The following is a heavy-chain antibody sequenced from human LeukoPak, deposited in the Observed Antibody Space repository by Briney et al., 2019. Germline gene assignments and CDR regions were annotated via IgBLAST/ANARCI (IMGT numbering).Heavy chain of an antibody. D-gene: IGHD4-17*01. CDR1: GSTFSSYA. CDR2: ISYDGSNK. V-gene: IGHV3-30-3*01. Sequence: GGSLRLSCAASGSTFSSYAMHWVRQAPGKGLEWVAVISYDGSNKYYADSVKGRFTISRDNSKNTLYLQMSSLRVENTAVYYCARDPNGDYIGAFEIWGQGTMVTVSS. J-gene: IGHJ3*02. CDR3: ARDPNGDYIGAFEI.